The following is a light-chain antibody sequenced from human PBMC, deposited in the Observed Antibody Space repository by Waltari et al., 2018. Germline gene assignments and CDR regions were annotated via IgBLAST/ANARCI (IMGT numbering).Light chain of an antibody. J-gene: IGLJ3*02. Sequence: QLVLTQSPSASASLGASVKLTCTLDSGHPSNTIAWLQQHPQKGPRFLMKINSDGSHSKGDEIPDRFSGSSSGAERYLTISSLQSEDEADYYCQTGGHGTWVFGGGTKLTVL. V-gene: IGLV4-69*01. CDR2: INSDGSH. CDR1: SGHPSNT. CDR3: QTGGHGTWV.